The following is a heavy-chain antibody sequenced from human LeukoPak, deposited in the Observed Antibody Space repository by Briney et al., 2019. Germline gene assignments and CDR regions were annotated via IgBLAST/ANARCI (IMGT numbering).Heavy chain of an antibody. CDR3: ARHSISTVAQFDY. V-gene: IGHV4-59*08. D-gene: IGHD6-19*01. CDR1: GGSISSYY. Sequence: SETLSLTCTVSGGSISSYYWSWIRQPPGKGLEWIGYIYYSGSINYNPSLKSRVTISVDTSKNQFSLKLSSVTAADAAVYYCARHSISTVAQFDYWGQGTLVTVSS. J-gene: IGHJ4*02. CDR2: IYYSGSI.